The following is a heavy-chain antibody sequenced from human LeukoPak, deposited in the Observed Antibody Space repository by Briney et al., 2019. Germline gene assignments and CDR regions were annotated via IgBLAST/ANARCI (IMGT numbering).Heavy chain of an antibody. CDR3: ARLYCSSTSCYRLGWFDP. CDR2: INHSGST. CDR1: GGSFSGYY. J-gene: IGHJ5*02. V-gene: IGHV4-34*01. Sequence: SETLSLTCAVYGGSFSGYYWSWIRQPPGKGLEWIGEINHSGSTNYNPSLKSRVTISVDTSKNQFSLKLSSVTAADTAVYYCARLYCSSTSCYRLGWFDPWGQGTLVTVSS. D-gene: IGHD2-2*01.